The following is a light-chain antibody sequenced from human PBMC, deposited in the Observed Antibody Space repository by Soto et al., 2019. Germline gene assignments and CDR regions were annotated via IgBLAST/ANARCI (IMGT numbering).Light chain of an antibody. CDR3: PQRFT. Sequence: EIVLTQSPATLSLSPGERATLSCRASQSVSSYLAWYQQKPGQAPRLLIYDASNRATGIPARFSGSGSGTDFTLPLSSLEPEDFAVYYCPQRFTFGGGTKVEIK. J-gene: IGKJ4*01. V-gene: IGKV3-11*01. CDR1: QSVSSY. CDR2: DAS.